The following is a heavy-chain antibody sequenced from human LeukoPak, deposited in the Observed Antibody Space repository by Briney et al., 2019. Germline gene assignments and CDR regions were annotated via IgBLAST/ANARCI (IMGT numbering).Heavy chain of an antibody. D-gene: IGHD6-19*01. CDR2: IYHTGST. J-gene: IGHJ4*02. CDR3: GRLMAGLD. CDR1: GDSISSNNW. Sequence: SETLSLTCAVSGDSISSNNWWSWVRQPPGRGLEWIADIYHTGSTNYSPSLKSRVTISVDKSKNQFFSKLNSVTAADTAVYYCGRLMAGLDWGQGTLVTVSS. V-gene: IGHV4-4*02.